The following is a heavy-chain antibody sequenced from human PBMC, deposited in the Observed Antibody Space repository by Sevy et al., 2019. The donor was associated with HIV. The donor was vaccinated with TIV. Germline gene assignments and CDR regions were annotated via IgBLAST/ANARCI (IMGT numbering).Heavy chain of an antibody. CDR3: ARALGYCFSASCRTTYGLDV. J-gene: IGHJ6*02. CDR1: GFIFSDSG. Sequence: GGSLRLSCAASGFIFSDSGIHWVRQASGKGLEWIGRIRDKSHDFATAYSASVKGRFTISRDNSENTLFLQMSSLRAEDTAVYYCARALGYCFSASCRTTYGLDVWGQGTTVTVSS. D-gene: IGHD2-15*01. CDR2: IRDKSHDFAT. V-gene: IGHV3-73*01.